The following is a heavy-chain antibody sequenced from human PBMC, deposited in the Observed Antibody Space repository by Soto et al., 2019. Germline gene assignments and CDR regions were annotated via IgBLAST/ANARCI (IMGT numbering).Heavy chain of an antibody. CDR3: ARASYIWGSYRQYYFDY. Sequence: QVQLQESGPGLVKPSQTLSLTCTVSGGSISSGGYYWSWIRQYPGKGLEWIGYIYYTGSTYYNPSLKSRVTISVDTSKNQFSLKLSSVTAADTAVYHCARASYIWGSYRQYYFDYWGQGTLVTVSS. J-gene: IGHJ4*02. D-gene: IGHD3-16*02. CDR1: GGSISSGGYY. V-gene: IGHV4-31*03. CDR2: IYYTGST.